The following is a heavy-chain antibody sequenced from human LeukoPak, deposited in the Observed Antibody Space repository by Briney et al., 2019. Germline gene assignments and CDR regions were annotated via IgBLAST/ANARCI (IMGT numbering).Heavy chain of an antibody. J-gene: IGHJ5*02. V-gene: IGHV3-30*18. CDR3: AKGLAYCGGDCSGNWFDP. CDR2: ISYDGSNK. D-gene: IGHD2-21*02. Sequence: PGRSLRLSCAASGFTFSSCGMHWVRQAPGKGLEWVAVISYDGSNKYYADSVKGRFTISRDNSKNTLYLQMNSLRAEDTAVYYCAKGLAYCGGDCSGNWFDPWGQGTLVTVSS. CDR1: GFTFSSCG.